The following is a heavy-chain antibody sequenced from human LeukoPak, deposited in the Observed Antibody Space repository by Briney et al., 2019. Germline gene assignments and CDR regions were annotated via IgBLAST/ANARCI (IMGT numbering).Heavy chain of an antibody. D-gene: IGHD3-3*01. Sequence: GASVKVSCKASGYTYTSYDINWVRQATGQGLERMGWMNPNSSNTGYAQKFQGRVTMTRNTSISTAYMELSSLRSEDTAVYYCARGYDFWSGYYEKKNWFDPWGQGTLVTVSS. CDR3: ARGYDFWSGYYEKKNWFDP. J-gene: IGHJ5*02. V-gene: IGHV1-8*01. CDR1: GYTYTSYD. CDR2: MNPNSSNT.